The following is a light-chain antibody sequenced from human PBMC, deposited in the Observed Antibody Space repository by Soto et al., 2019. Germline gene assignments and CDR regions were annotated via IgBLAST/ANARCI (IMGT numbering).Light chain of an antibody. V-gene: IGKV3-15*01. Sequence: EIVLTQTPATLSVSPGEKATLSCRASQSVSTNLAWYQQKPGQAPRLLIYGASTRASALPARFSGSGSGTDFTLTISSLQSEDFAVYYCQQYDNWLTFGGGTKLEIK. J-gene: IGKJ4*01. CDR2: GAS. CDR1: QSVSTN. CDR3: QQYDNWLT.